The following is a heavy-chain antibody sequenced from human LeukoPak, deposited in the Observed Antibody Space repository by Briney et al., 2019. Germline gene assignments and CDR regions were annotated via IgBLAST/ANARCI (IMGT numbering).Heavy chain of an antibody. D-gene: IGHD1-26*01. J-gene: IGHJ4*02. CDR2: MYYDGSS. CDR1: GGSINSGTFY. CDR3: ARRSDSGSDDGEDYFDY. Sequence: SETLSLTCTVSGGSINSGTFYWGWIRQPPGKGLEWIGSMYYDGSSYYNPSLKSRVTTSVDTSRNQFSLKLTSVTAADTAVYFCARRSDSGSDDGEDYFDYWGQGTLVTVSS. V-gene: IGHV4-39*01.